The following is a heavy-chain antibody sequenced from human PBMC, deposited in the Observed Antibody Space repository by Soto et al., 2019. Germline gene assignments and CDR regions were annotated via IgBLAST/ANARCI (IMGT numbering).Heavy chain of an antibody. CDR2: ISGGGSSM. CDR3: ARRAVDGRAFDV. CDR1: GFTFSDYD. Sequence: QVQLVESGGDLVKPGGSLRLSCAASGFTFSDYDMSWIRQAPGKGLEWFSYISGGGSSMYYAYSVRGRFTIPRDNAKHSLYLHMTSLSAEDTAVYYCARRAVDGRAFDVCCQRTMVTVSS. V-gene: IGHV3-11*01. J-gene: IGHJ3*01. D-gene: IGHD6-19*01.